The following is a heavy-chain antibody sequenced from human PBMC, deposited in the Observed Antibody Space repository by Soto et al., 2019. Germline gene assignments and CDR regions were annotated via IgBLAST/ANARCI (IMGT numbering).Heavy chain of an antibody. CDR2: IKQDGSEE. Sequence: PGGSLRLSCAASWFAFSGSAMYCVRQASGKGLEGVAHIKQDGSEEYYVDSVEGRFTISRDNGKNSLFLQMNSLRAEDTAVYYCARHNSGTFAFDYWAQGSLVPVSS. CDR1: WFAFSGSA. CDR3: ARHNSGTFAFDY. D-gene: IGHD1-26*01. J-gene: IGHJ4*02. V-gene: IGHV3-7*01.